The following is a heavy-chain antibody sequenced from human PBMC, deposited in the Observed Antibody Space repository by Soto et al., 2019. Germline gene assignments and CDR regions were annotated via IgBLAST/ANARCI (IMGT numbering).Heavy chain of an antibody. V-gene: IGHV3-7*03. Sequence: SGGSLRLSCEASGFTFSDYWMSWVRQAPGKGPEWVANIKFDGSEKQYVDSVRGRFTISRDNSRSSLSLQMNSLRAGDTAVYYCVKDGEYCSSSTCYAPRNHYFDSWGQGTLVTVSS. CDR2: IKFDGSEK. J-gene: IGHJ4*02. D-gene: IGHD2-2*01. CDR1: GFTFSDYW. CDR3: VKDGEYCSSSTCYAPRNHYFDS.